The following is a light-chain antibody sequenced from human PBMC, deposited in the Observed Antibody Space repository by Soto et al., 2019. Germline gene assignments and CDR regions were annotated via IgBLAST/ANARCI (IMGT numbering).Light chain of an antibody. V-gene: IGLV1-40*01. Sequence: QSVLTQPPSVSGAPGQKVTISCTGSSSNIGAGYDVHWYQQLPGTAPKLLIYGNINRPSGVPDRFSGSKSGSSASLAITGLQAKDEADYYCQSYDSILVFGGGTKLTVL. CDR3: QSYDSILV. CDR1: SSNIGAGYD. CDR2: GNI. J-gene: IGLJ2*01.